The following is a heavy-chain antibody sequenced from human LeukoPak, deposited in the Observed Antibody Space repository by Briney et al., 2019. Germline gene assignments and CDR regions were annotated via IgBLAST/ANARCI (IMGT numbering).Heavy chain of an antibody. CDR3: ARWAIRLGELWQRFDP. V-gene: IGHV4-39*01. CDR1: AFSIGSSSYY. D-gene: IGHD3-16*01. CDR2: IYYTGST. Sequence: SETLSLTCTVSAFSIGSSSYYWGWIRQPPGKGREWIGSIYYTGSTYYNPSLKSRVTISADTSNNQFSLKLSSVTAADTAVYYCARWAIRLGELWQRFDPWGQGTLVSVSS. J-gene: IGHJ5*02.